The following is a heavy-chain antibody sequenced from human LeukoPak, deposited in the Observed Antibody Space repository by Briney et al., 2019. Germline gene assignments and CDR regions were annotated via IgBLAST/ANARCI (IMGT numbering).Heavy chain of an antibody. V-gene: IGHV3-21*01. D-gene: IGHD4-17*01. CDR3: ARAGGDYLDWYFDL. CDR1: GFTFNSYS. J-gene: IGHJ2*01. CDR2: ISSSSSYI. Sequence: GGSLRLSCAASGFTFNSYSMNGVRQATGKGLEWVSSISSSSSYIYYADSVKGRFTISRDNAKNSLYLQMNSLRDEDTAVYYCARAGGDYLDWYFDLWGRGTLVTVSS.